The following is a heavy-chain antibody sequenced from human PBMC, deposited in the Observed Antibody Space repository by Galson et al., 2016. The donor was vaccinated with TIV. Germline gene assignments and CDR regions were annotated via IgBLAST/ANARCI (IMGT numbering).Heavy chain of an antibody. V-gene: IGHV1-69*13. Sequence: SVKVSCKASGDTFSTYPFNWVRQAPGQGLEWVGGFIPLFGTANYAQKFQGRVTITADESTSTLYMQVSSLRSEDTAGYYGAKDRNTAMDTYHYYYGMDVWGQGTTVIVSS. D-gene: IGHD5-18*01. CDR3: AKDRNTAMDTYHYYYGMDV. CDR2: FIPLFGTA. CDR1: GDTFSTYP. J-gene: IGHJ6*02.